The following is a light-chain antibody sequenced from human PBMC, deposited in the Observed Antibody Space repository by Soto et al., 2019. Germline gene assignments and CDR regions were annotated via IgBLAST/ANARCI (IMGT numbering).Light chain of an antibody. CDR3: QQYTTFLLT. CDR2: EAS. V-gene: IGKV1-5*03. CDR1: QSISSL. J-gene: IGKJ4*01. Sequence: DIQMTQSPSTLSAYVGDRVTITCRASQSISSLLAWYQQKPGKAPKLLIYEASTLESGVQSIFSGSASGTEFTLTISSLQPDDFGTYYCQQYTTFLLTFGGGTKVEIK.